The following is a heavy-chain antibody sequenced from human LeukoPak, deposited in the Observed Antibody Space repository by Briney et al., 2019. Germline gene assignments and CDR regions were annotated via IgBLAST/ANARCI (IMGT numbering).Heavy chain of an antibody. CDR2: IKYDGSEK. CDR1: GFTFSSYW. J-gene: IGHJ4*02. V-gene: IGHV3-7*01. CDR3: ASGRNYVY. D-gene: IGHD3-16*01. Sequence: GGSLRLSCAVSGFTFSSYWMSWVRQAPGKGLEWVANIKYDGSEKYYVDSVKGRFTISRDNADNSLFLQMNSLRAEDTGVYYCASGRNYVYWGQGTLVTVSS.